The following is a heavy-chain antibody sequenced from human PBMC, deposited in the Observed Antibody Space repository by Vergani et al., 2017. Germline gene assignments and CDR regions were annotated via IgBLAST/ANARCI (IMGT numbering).Heavy chain of an antibody. J-gene: IGHJ4*02. D-gene: IGHD3-22*01. CDR1: GCTFSSYA. CDR2: IIPIFGTA. CDR3: ARAGTYYYDSSREYYFDY. V-gene: IGHV1-69*01. Sequence: QVQLVQSGAEVKKPGSSVKVSCKASGCTFSSYAISWVRQAPGQGLEWMGGIIPIFGTANYAQKFQGRVTITADESTSTAYMELSSLRSEDTAVYYCARAGTYYYDSSREYYFDYWGQGTLVTVSS.